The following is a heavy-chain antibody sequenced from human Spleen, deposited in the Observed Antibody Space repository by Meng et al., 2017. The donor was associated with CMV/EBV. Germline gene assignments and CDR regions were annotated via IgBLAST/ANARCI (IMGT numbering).Heavy chain of an antibody. CDR1: GFTFSSYA. D-gene: IGHD3-22*01. CDR3: ARDRGSYYYDSSAFDI. Sequence: LSLTCAASGFTFSSYAMHWVRQAPGKGLEWVAVISYDGSNKYYADSVKGRFTISRDNSKNTLYLQMNSLRAEDTAVYYCARDRGSYYYDSSAFDIWGQGTMVTVSS. J-gene: IGHJ3*02. V-gene: IGHV3-30-3*01. CDR2: ISYDGSNK.